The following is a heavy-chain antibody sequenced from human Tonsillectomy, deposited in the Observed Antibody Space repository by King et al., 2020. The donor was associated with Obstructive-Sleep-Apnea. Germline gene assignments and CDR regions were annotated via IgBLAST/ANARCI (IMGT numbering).Heavy chain of an antibody. V-gene: IGHV3-23*01. J-gene: IGHJ5*01. D-gene: IGHD3-9*01. Sequence: VQSGGSLRLSCAASGFTFSSHAMNWVRQAPGKGPEWVSGISGSGGSTYYADSGKGRFTISRDNSKNTLNLQMNSLRAEDTAVYYCAKGSPSIFDNWVDSWGQGTLVTVSS. CDR3: AKGSPSIFDNWVDS. CDR2: ISGSGGST. CDR1: GFTFSSHA.